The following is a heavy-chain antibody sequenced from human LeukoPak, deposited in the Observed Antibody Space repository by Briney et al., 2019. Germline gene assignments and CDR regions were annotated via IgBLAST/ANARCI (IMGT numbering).Heavy chain of an antibody. CDR1: GYTLTELS. Sequence: ASVTVSCKVSGYTLTELSMHWVRQAPGKGLEWMGGFDPEDGETIYAQKFQGRVTMTEDTSTDTAYMELSSLRSEDTAVYYCATVLSSSKTFDYWGQGTLVTVSS. CDR2: FDPEDGET. V-gene: IGHV1-24*01. J-gene: IGHJ4*02. CDR3: ATVLSSSKTFDY. D-gene: IGHD6-6*01.